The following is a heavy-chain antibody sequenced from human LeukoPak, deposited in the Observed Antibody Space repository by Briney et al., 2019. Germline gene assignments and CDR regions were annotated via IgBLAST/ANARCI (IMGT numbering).Heavy chain of an antibody. J-gene: IGHJ4*02. D-gene: IGHD2-2*01. Sequence: GGSLRLSCAASGFTFSSYAMSWVRRAPGKGLEWVSAISGSGGSTYYADSVKGRFTISRDNSKNTLYLQMNSLRAEDTAVYYCAKTGSIVVVPAASNFDYWGQGTLVTVSS. CDR1: GFTFSSYA. CDR2: ISGSGGST. CDR3: AKTGSIVVVPAASNFDY. V-gene: IGHV3-23*01.